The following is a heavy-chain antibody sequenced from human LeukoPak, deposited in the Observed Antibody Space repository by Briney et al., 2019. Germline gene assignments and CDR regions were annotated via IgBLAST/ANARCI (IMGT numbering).Heavy chain of an antibody. CDR3: ARESLLTGYN. J-gene: IGHJ4*02. CDR2: IKQDGSEK. CDR1: GFTFSKYL. Sequence: RPGGSLRLSCAASGFTFSKYLMSWVRQAPGKGLEGVAKIKQDGSEKYYVDSVKGRFTISRDNAKNSLYLQMNSLRAEDTAVYYCARESLLTGYNWGQGSLVTVSS. V-gene: IGHV3-7*04. D-gene: IGHD3-9*01.